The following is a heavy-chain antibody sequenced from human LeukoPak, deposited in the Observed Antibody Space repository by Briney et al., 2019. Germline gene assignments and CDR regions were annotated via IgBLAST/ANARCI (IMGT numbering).Heavy chain of an antibody. J-gene: IGHJ5*02. CDR2: IYYSGST. D-gene: IGHD6-13*01. CDR3: ATLSSSSWYGGFGNWFDP. Sequence: SETLSLTCTVSGGSISSYYWSWLRQPPGKGLEGIGYIYYSGSTNYNPSLTSRVTISVDTSKNQFSLKLSSVTAADTAVYYCATLSSSSWYGGFGNWFDPWGQGTLVTVFS. CDR1: GGSISSYY. V-gene: IGHV4-59*01.